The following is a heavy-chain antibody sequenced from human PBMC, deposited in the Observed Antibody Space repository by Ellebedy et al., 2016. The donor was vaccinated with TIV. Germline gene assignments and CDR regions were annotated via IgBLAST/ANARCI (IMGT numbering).Heavy chain of an antibody. CDR1: GYSFATYG. Sequence: ASVKVSCKASGYSFATYGVTWVRQASGQGLEWMGWMNPDSGKTGCAQKFQGRVTMTRNTSISTAYLEVNSLTSEDTAVYYCARGGTTGEKNWFDPWGQGTLVIVSS. CDR3: ARGGTTGEKNWFDP. J-gene: IGHJ5*02. V-gene: IGHV1-8*02. D-gene: IGHD1-1*01. CDR2: MNPDSGKT.